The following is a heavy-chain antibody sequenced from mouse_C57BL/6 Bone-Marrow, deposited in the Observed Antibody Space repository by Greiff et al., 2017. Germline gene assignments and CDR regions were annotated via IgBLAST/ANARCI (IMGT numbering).Heavy chain of an antibody. V-gene: IGHV1-81*01. J-gene: IGHJ3*01. CDR1: GYTFTSYG. CDR2: IYPRSGNT. Sequence: VQGVESGAELARPGASVKLSCKASGYTFTSYGISWVKQRTGQGLEWIGEIYPRSGNTYYNEKFKGKATLTADKSSSTAYMELRSLTSEDSAVYFCARFRPRLRRPSWFAYWGQGTLVTVSA. D-gene: IGHD2-4*01. CDR3: ARFRPRLRRPSWFAY.